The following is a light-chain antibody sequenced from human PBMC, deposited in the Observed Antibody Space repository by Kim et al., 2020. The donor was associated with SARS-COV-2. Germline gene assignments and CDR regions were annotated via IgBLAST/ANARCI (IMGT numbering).Light chain of an antibody. CDR2: GKN. CDR1: SLRSYY. J-gene: IGLJ2*01. V-gene: IGLV3-19*01. CDR3: NSRDSSGNHLV. Sequence: SSELTQDPAVSVALGQTVRITCQGDSLRSYYASWYQQKPGQGPVLVIYGKNNRPSGIPDRFPGSSSGNTASLTITGAQAEDEADYYCNSRDSSGNHLVFG.